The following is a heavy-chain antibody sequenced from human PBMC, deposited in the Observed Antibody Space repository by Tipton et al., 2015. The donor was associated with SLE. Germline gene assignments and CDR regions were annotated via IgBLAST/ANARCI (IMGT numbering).Heavy chain of an antibody. V-gene: IGHV4-59*01. CDR1: GGSISSYY. J-gene: IGHJ2*01. Sequence: TLSLTCTVSGGSISSYYWSWIRQPPGKGLEWIGYIYYSGSTYYNPSLKSRVTISVDRPKNQFSLKLSSVTAADTAVYYCARDGGDYWYFDLWGRGTLVTVSS. CDR3: ARDGGDYWYFDL. D-gene: IGHD2-21*01. CDR2: IYYSGST.